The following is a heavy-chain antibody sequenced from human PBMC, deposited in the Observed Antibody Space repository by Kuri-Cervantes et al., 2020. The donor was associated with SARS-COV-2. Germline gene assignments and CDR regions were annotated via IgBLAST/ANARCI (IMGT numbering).Heavy chain of an antibody. J-gene: IGHJ4*02. CDR3: AKXETEXXYNYSFDY. CDR1: GFAXSNYG. CDR2: ISYXXTNK. V-gene: IGHV3-30*18. Sequence: AXGFAXSNYGMXWVRXXPGXGPEWVXVISYXXTNKYYAASXXGRFTISRDNSXXTLYLQXNSLRAEDTAVXFCAKXETEXXYNYSFDYWGQGTLVTVSS. D-gene: IGHD2/OR15-2a*01.